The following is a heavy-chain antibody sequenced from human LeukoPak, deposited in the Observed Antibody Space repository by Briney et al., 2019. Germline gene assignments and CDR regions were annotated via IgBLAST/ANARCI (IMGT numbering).Heavy chain of an antibody. CDR3: ARGAGYYDSSGDVDY. CDR1: GFAFSSYG. Sequence: GGSLRLSCAASGFAFSSYGMHWVRQAPGKGLEWVAVIWYDGSNKYYADSVKGRFTISRDNSKNTLYLQMNSLRAEDTAVYYCARGAGYYDSSGDVDYWGQGTLVTVSS. CDR2: IWYDGSNK. J-gene: IGHJ4*02. D-gene: IGHD3-22*01. V-gene: IGHV3-33*01.